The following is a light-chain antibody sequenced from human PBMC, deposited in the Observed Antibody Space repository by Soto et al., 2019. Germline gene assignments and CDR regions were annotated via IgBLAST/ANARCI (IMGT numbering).Light chain of an antibody. V-gene: IGKV1-5*03. CDR1: QTINRW. CDR3: LQYIHYPLT. Sequence: DIQMTQSPSTLSASVGDRVTITCRASQTINRWLAWYQQKPGKAPKLLIHKASTLQGGVPSRFSGSASETEFALTISSLQPDDFATYFCLQYIHYPLTFGGGTKV. J-gene: IGKJ4*01. CDR2: KAS.